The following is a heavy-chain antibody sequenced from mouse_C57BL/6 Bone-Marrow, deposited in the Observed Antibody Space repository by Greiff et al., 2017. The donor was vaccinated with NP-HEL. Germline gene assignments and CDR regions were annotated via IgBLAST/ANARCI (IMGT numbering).Heavy chain of an antibody. D-gene: IGHD2-4*01. Sequence: EVHLVESGGGLVKPGGSLKLSCAASGFTFSSYAMSWVRQTPEKRLEWVATISDGGSYTYYPDNVKGRFTISRDNAKNNLYLQMSHLKSEDTAMYYCARGYYDYAFYFDYWGQGTTLTVSS. J-gene: IGHJ2*01. CDR3: ARGYYDYAFYFDY. CDR2: ISDGGSYT. CDR1: GFTFSSYA. V-gene: IGHV5-4*01.